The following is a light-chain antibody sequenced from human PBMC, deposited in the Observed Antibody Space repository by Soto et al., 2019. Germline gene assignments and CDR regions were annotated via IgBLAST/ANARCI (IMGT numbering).Light chain of an antibody. Sequence: ELVLTQSPVTLSLSPGERATLSCRASQDVSKYIGWYQQKHGQAPRLLIYDASNKATGIPARYRGSGSGTDFSLTISSQEPEDFLAYYCQSSGTIGQRTKVEF. J-gene: IGKJ1*01. CDR1: QDVSKY. V-gene: IGKV3-11*01. CDR2: DAS. CDR3: QSSGT.